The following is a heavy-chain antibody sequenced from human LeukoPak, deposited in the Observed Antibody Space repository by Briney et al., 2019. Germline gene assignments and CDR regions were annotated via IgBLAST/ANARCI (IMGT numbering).Heavy chain of an antibody. CDR1: GYTFTGYY. J-gene: IGHJ6*03. V-gene: IGHV1-2*02. Sequence: GASVKVSCKASGYTFTGYYMHWVRQAPGQGLEWMGWINPNSGGTNYAQKFQGRVTMTRDTSISTAYMELSRLRSDNTAVYYCARARWVQQGYYYYMDVWGKGTTVTVSS. CDR3: ARARWVQQGYYYYMDV. CDR2: INPNSGGT. D-gene: IGHD6-13*01.